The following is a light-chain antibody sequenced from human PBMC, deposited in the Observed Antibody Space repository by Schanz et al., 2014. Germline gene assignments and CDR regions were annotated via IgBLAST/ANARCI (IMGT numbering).Light chain of an antibody. CDR2: DNN. V-gene: IGLV1-51*01. CDR1: SSNIGSNL. J-gene: IGLJ1*01. Sequence: QSVLTQPPSVSAAPGQKVTISCSGGSSNIGSNLVSWYQHLPGTAPKLLISDNNKRPSGIPDRFSGSKSGTSASLGITGLQTGDEADYYCASWDDSLSSEVFGPGTKLTVL. CDR3: ASWDDSLSSEV.